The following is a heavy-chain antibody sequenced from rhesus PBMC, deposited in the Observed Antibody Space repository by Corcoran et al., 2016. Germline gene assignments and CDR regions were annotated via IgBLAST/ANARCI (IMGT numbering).Heavy chain of an antibody. CDR3: AGHRGGYSGYHFDY. J-gene: IGHJ4*01. D-gene: IGHD5-42*01. CDR1: GFTFSSYW. CDR2: IHWAGSST. V-gene: IGHV3-14*01. Sequence: EVQLVESGGGLAKPGGSLRLSCAASGFTFSSYWMHWVRQAPGKGLEWISAIHWAGSSTYNADSVKGRFNISRDKSKNTLYLQMGGLRAEDTAVYYFAGHRGGYSGYHFDYWGQGVLVTVSS.